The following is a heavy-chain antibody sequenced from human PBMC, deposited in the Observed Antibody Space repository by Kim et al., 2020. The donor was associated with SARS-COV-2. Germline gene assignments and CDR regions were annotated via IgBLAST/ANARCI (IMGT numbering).Heavy chain of an antibody. CDR3: ARLGRGWFGEFMNWFDP. CDR2: ISAYNGNT. J-gene: IGHJ5*02. CDR1: GYTFTSYG. V-gene: IGHV1-18*01. Sequence: ASVKVSCKASGYTFTSYGISWVRQAPGQGLEWMGWISAYNGNTNYAQKLQGRVTMTTDTSTSTAYMELRSLRSDDTAVYYCARLGRGWFGEFMNWFDPWGQGTLVTVSS. D-gene: IGHD3-10*01.